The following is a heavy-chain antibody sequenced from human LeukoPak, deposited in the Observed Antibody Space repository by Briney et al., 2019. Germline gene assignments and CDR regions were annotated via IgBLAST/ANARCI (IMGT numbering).Heavy chain of an antibody. D-gene: IGHD6-19*01. Sequence: GGSLRLSCAASGFTFSSYALSWVRQAPGKGLEWVTTISGNGDSTYYADSVKGRFTISRDNSKNTLYLQMKSLRVEDTAVYYCAKRYGSSGFNWFDPWGQGTLVTVSS. J-gene: IGHJ5*02. CDR3: AKRYGSSGFNWFDP. CDR2: ISGNGDST. CDR1: GFTFSSYA. V-gene: IGHV3-23*01.